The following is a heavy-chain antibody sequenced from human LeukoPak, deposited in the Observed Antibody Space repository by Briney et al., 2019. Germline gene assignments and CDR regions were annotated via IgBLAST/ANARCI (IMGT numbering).Heavy chain of an antibody. D-gene: IGHD3-22*01. CDR3: ARDLVAGDSSGYYYFDY. CDR2: INHSGST. J-gene: IGHJ4*02. CDR1: GGSFSGYY. Sequence: SETLSLTCAVYGGSFSGYYWSWIRQPPGKGLEWIGEINHSGSTNYNPSLKSRVTISVDTSKNQVSLKLSSVTAADTAVYYCARDLVAGDSSGYYYFDYWGQGTLVTVSS. V-gene: IGHV4-34*01.